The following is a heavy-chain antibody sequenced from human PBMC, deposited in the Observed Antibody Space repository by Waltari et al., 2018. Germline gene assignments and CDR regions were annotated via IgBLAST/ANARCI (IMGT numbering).Heavy chain of an antibody. CDR2: INREGSGT. Sequence: EVQLVESGGGLVQPGGSLRVSCTASGFTFSSYWMHWVRQVPGKGLVWVSRINREGSGTSYADSAKGRCTISRDNAKNTLFLQMNSLRGEDTAVYYCASGNSHAFDLWGQGTMVTVSS. CDR1: GFTFSSYW. V-gene: IGHV3-74*01. D-gene: IGHD1-7*01. CDR3: ASGNSHAFDL. J-gene: IGHJ3*01.